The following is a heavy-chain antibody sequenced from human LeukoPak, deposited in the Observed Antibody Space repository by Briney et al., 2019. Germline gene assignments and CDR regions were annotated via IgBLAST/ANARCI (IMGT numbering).Heavy chain of an antibody. Sequence: GGSLRLSCTASGFTLSSYEMSWIRQAPGKGLEWVSSVDYSGGDTHYADSVMGRFTISRDNSKNTLYLQLNSLNADDTAVYYCARNRGWYGVSWGQGTLVTVSS. CDR3: ARNRGWYGVS. J-gene: IGHJ4*02. V-gene: IGHV3-23*01. CDR2: VDYSGGDT. CDR1: GFTLSSYE. D-gene: IGHD6-19*01.